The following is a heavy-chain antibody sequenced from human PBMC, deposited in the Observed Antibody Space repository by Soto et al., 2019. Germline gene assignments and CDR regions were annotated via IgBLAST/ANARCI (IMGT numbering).Heavy chain of an antibody. Sequence: SETLSLTCAVSVGSISSTNWWSCVRQSPGKGLEWIGEIYHNGSPDYNPSLKSRVTISVDKSKNHVFLKLTSVTAADTAMYFCGRWLGTSYGMDVWGQGTAVTVSS. CDR2: IYHNGSP. CDR3: GRWLGTSYGMDV. J-gene: IGHJ6*02. D-gene: IGHD3-10*01. V-gene: IGHV4-4*02. CDR1: VGSISSTNW.